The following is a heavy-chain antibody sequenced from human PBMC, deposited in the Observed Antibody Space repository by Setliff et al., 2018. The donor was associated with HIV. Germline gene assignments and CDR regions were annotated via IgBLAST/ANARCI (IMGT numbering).Heavy chain of an antibody. V-gene: IGHV4-34*01. J-gene: IGHJ4*02. CDR3: ARHGAYYDFLTYYYPRYYFDC. CDR2: INHSGST. D-gene: IGHD3-9*01. Sequence: ETLSLTCAVYGGPFSSYSWTWIRQPPGKGLEWIGEINHSGSTYYSPSLKSRVTVSVAASKSQFSLKLSSVTAADTAVYFCARHGAYYDFLTYYYPRYYFDCWGQGTLVTVSS. CDR1: GGPFSSYS.